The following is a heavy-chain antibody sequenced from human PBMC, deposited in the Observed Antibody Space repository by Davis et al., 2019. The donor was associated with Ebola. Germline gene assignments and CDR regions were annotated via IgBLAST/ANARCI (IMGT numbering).Heavy chain of an antibody. Sequence: ASVKVSCKASGYTFTNYGITWVRQAPGQGLEWMGWISAYNGNTNYAQKLQGRVTMTTDTSTSTAYMELRNLTSDDTAVYYCARAIAAAGFPGIDYWGQGTLVTVSS. CDR3: ARAIAAAGFPGIDY. D-gene: IGHD6-13*01. V-gene: IGHV1-18*04. CDR2: ISAYNGNT. CDR1: GYTFTNYG. J-gene: IGHJ4*02.